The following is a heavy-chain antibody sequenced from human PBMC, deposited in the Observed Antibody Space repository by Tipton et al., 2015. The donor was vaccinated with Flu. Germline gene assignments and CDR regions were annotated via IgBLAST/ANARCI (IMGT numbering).Heavy chain of an antibody. CDR3: AKDGVAATDY. J-gene: IGHJ4*02. V-gene: IGHV1-2*02. CDR2: INPDSGGT. D-gene: IGHD2-15*01. Sequence: QLVQSGAEVKKPGASVRVSCKASGYTFNIYYIHWVRQAPGQGREWMGWINPDSGGTYYAQKFQGRVTMTRDTAIRTVYMELSSLRSDDTAVYYCAKDGVAATDYWGQGTLVTVSS. CDR1: GYTFNIYY.